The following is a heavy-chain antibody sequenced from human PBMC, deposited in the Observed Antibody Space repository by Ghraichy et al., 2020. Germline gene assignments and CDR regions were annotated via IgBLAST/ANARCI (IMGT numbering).Heavy chain of an antibody. CDR1: GFTLSNYW. CDR2: IKQDGSEK. J-gene: IGHJ4*02. D-gene: IGHD3-10*01. Sequence: GGSLRLSCTASGFTLSNYWMGWVRQAPGKGLEWVANIKQDGSEKHYVGSVEGRFTISRDNAKNSVYLQMNSLRADDTAMYYCARDLGTGGATGRGPISSYWGQGTLVTVSS. V-gene: IGHV3-7*03. CDR3: ARDLGTGGATGRGPISSY.